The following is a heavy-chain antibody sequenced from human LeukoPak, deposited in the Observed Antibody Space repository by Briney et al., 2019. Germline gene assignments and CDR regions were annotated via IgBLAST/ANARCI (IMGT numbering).Heavy chain of an antibody. CDR2: INHSGST. CDR1: GGSFSGYY. D-gene: IGHD3-16*02. V-gene: IGHV4-34*01. Sequence: PSETLSLTCAVYGGSFSGYYWSWIRQPPGKGLEWIGEINHSGSTNYNPSLKSRVTISVDTSKNQFSLKLSSVTAADTAVYYCARGEDYDYVWGSYRYKYYFDYWGQGTLVTVSS. CDR3: ARGEDYDYVWGSYRYKYYFDY. J-gene: IGHJ4*02.